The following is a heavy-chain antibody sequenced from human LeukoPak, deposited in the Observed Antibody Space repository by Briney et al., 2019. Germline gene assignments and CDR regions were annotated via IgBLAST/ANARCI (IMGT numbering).Heavy chain of an antibody. D-gene: IGHD3-10*01. CDR1: GLTFSTAG. Sequence: GGSLRLTCAASGLTFSTAGMQWVRQAPGKGLEWVAVISYDGNNKYYADSVKGRFTISRDNSKKMLYLQMSSLRAEDTAVYSCAKGRSGIYDAFDIWGQGTMVTVSS. CDR3: AKGRSGIYDAFDI. V-gene: IGHV3-30*18. J-gene: IGHJ3*02. CDR2: ISYDGNNK.